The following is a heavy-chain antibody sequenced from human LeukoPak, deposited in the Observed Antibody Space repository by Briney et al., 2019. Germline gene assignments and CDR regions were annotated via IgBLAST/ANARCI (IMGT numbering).Heavy chain of an antibody. D-gene: IGHD1-1*01. CDR3: AKERGVPYYGMDV. CDR1: GFTFSSYA. CDR2: ISGSGGST. Sequence: GGSLRLSCGASGFTFSSYAMSWVRQAPGKGLEWVSAISGSGGSTYYADSVQGRFTISRDNSKNTLYLQMNSLRAEDTAVYYCAKERGVPYYGMDVWGQGTTVTVSS. J-gene: IGHJ6*02. V-gene: IGHV3-23*01.